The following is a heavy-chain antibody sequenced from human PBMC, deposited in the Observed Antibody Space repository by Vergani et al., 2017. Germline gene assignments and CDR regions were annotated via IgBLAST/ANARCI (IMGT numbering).Heavy chain of an antibody. CDR2: IYYSGST. V-gene: IGHV4-59*01. D-gene: IGHD4-17*01. CDR3: ARGDGDYVFGYYYYGMDV. CDR1: GGSISSYY. J-gene: IGHJ6*02. Sequence: QVQLQESGPGLVKPSETLSLTCTVSGGSISSYYWSWIRQPPGKGLEWIGYIYYSGSTNYNPSLKSRVTISVDTSKNQFSRKLSSVTAADTAVYYCARGDGDYVFGYYYYGMDVWGQGTTVTVSS.